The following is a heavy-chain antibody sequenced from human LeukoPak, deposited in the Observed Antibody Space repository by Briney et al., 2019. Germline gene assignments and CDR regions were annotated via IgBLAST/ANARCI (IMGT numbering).Heavy chain of an antibody. CDR3: AREGYCSGGSCYRPRVSAFDI. J-gene: IGHJ3*02. Sequence: GGSLRLSCAASGFTFSSYGMHWVRQAPGKGLEWVAFIRYDGSNKYYADSVKGRFTISRDNSKNTLYLQMNSLRAEDTAVYYCAREGYCSGGSCYRPRVSAFDIWGQGTMVTVSS. D-gene: IGHD2-15*01. CDR2: IRYDGSNK. V-gene: IGHV3-30*02. CDR1: GFTFSSYG.